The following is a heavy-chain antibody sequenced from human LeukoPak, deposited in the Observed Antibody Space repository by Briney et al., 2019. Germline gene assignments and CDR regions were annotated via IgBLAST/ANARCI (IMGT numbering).Heavy chain of an antibody. D-gene: IGHD3-22*01. V-gene: IGHV3-23*01. CDR2: ISGSGGST. J-gene: IGHJ3*02. Sequence: GGSLRLSCAASGFTFSSYAMSWVRQAPGKGLEWVSAISGSGGSTYYADSVKGRFTISRDNSKNTLYLQMNSLRAEDTAVYYCAKEGYYYDSSGYDAFDIWGQGTWSPSLQ. CDR1: GFTFSSYA. CDR3: AKEGYYYDSSGYDAFDI.